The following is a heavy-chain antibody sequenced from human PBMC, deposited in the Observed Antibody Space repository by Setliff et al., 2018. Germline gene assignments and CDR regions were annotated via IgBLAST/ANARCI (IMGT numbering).Heavy chain of an antibody. J-gene: IGHJ4*02. V-gene: IGHV1-18*01. CDR3: TRSRGPRVVLAADFDF. CDR1: GFGFTTFG. CDR2: ISPYSGNT. D-gene: IGHD2-21*01. Sequence: GSVKVSCKTSGFGFTTFGFSWVRQAPGQGLEWLGSISPYSGNTNYPQWLQDRVTMTIDTSATTVYMELQSLTSDDTAVYFCTRSRGPRVVLAADFDFWGQGTLVTVSS.